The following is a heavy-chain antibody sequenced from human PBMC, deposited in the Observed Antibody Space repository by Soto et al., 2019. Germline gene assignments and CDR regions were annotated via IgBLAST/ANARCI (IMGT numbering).Heavy chain of an antibody. CDR2: ISGYNDNT. CDR3: AKDASSWFYYFYGMDV. V-gene: IGHV1-18*01. J-gene: IGHJ6*02. D-gene: IGHD2-2*01. Sequence: QIQLEQSRPELRKPGASVKVSCKASGYIFSNFGISWVRQAPGQGLEWMGWISGYNDNTNYAQKFQDRLRMTTDISTGTAYMELTTLRSEATAVYYCAKDASSWFYYFYGMDVWGQGTTVTVSS. CDR1: GYIFSNFG.